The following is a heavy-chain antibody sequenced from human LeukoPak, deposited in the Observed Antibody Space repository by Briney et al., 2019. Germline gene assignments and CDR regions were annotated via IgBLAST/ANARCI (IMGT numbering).Heavy chain of an antibody. CDR1: GGSISSYY. D-gene: IGHD1-26*01. J-gene: IGHJ4*02. CDR3: ARSMGAYSDDFDY. V-gene: IGHV4-59*01. CDR2: IHYSGST. Sequence: SETLSLTCTVSGGSISSYYWSWIRQPPGKGLEWIGYIHYSGSTNYNPSLKSRVTISVDTSKNQFSLKLSSVTAADTAVYYCARSMGAYSDDFDYWGQGTPVTVSS.